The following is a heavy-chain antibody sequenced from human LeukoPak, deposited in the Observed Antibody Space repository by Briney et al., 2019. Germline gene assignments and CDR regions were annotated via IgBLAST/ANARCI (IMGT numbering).Heavy chain of an antibody. CDR2: ISFDGDNK. V-gene: IGHV3-30*03. CDR3: ARSKYSSLYYGMDV. D-gene: IGHD6-13*01. J-gene: IGHJ6*02. CDR1: GFTFSSYG. Sequence: GRSLRLSCAASGFTFSSYGMHWVRQAPGKGLEWVAVISFDGDNKYYADSVKGRFTISRDNSKNMLYLQMNSLRAEDTALYYCARSKYSSLYYGMDVWGQGTTVTVSS.